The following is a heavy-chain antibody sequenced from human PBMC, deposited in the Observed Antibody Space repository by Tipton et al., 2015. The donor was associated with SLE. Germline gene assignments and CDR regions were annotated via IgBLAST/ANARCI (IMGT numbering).Heavy chain of an antibody. CDR2: INHSGST. V-gene: IGHV4-34*01. CDR3: ARWDHYDSVYFDY. CDR1: SGSFSGYY. D-gene: IGHD3-22*01. J-gene: IGHJ4*02. Sequence: TLSLTCAVYSGSFSGYYWNWIRQPPGKGLEWIGDINHSGSTNYNPSLKSRVTISVDTSKNQFSLKLTSVTAADTAVYYCARWDHYDSVYFDYWGQGTLVTVSS.